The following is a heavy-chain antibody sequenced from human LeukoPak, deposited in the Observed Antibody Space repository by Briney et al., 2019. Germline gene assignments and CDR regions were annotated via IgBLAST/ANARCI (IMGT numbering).Heavy chain of an antibody. J-gene: IGHJ4*02. D-gene: IGHD2-2*01. V-gene: IGHV4-30-2*01. CDR2: IYHSGST. CDR1: GGSISSGGYY. Sequence: SETLSLTCTVSGGSISSGGYYWSWIRQPPGKGLEWIGYIYHSGSTYYNPSLKSRVTISVDRSKNQFSLKLSSVTAADTAVYYCARATVPRYGSSTSSFDYWGQGTLVTVSS. CDR3: ARATVPRYGSSTSSFDY.